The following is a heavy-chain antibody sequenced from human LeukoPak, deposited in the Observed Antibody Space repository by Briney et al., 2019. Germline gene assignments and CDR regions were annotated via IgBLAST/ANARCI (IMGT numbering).Heavy chain of an antibody. CDR3: ARATRTYYYDSSGYLGDYFDY. D-gene: IGHD3-22*01. Sequence: ASVKVSCKASGGTFSSYAISWVRQAPGQGLEWMGGIIPIFGTANYAQKFQGRVTITADESTSTAYMELSSLRSEDTAVYYCARATRTYYYDSSGYLGDYFDYWGQGTLVTVSS. CDR1: GGTFSSYA. CDR2: IIPIFGTA. J-gene: IGHJ4*02. V-gene: IGHV1-69*13.